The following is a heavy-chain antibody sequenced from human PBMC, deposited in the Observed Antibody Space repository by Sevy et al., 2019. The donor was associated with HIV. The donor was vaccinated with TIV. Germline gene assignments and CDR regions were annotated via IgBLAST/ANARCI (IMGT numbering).Heavy chain of an antibody. CDR1: GFTFSSYA. J-gene: IGHJ4*02. D-gene: IGHD3-22*01. CDR2: ISSNGGST. V-gene: IGHV3-64D*06. Sequence: GGSLRLSCSASGFTFSSYAMHWVRQAPGKGLEYVSAISSNGGSTYYADSVKGRFTISRDNSKNTLYLQMSSLRAEDTAVYYCVKDHHTQTYYCDSSGYSYFDYWGQGTLVTVSS. CDR3: VKDHHTQTYYCDSSGYSYFDY.